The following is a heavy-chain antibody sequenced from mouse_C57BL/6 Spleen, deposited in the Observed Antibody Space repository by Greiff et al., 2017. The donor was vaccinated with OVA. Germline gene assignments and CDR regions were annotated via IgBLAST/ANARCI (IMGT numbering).Heavy chain of an antibody. Sequence: EVQLQQSGPELVKPGASVKISCKASGYTFTDYYMNWVKQSHGKSLEWIGDINPNNGGTSYNQKFKGKATLTVDKSSRTAYMELRSLTSEDSAGYDCARGARLDYWGQGTTLTVSS. CDR2: INPNNGGT. J-gene: IGHJ2*01. V-gene: IGHV1-26*01. CDR3: ARGARLDY. D-gene: IGHD3-1*01. CDR1: GYTFTDYY.